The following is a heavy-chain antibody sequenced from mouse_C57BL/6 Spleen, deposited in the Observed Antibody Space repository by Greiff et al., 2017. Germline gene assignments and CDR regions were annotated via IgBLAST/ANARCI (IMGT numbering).Heavy chain of an antibody. J-gene: IGHJ2*01. CDR1: GYTFTSYW. CDR3: ARYYYGLYYLDY. D-gene: IGHD1-1*01. CDR2: IDPSDSYT. V-gene: IGHV1-69*01. Sequence: QVQLQQPGAELVMPGASVKLSCKASGYTFTSYWMHWVKQRPGQGLEWIGEIDPSDSYTNYNQKFKGKSTLTVDKSSSTAYMQLSSLTSEDSAVYYWARYYYGLYYLDYWGQGTTLTVSS.